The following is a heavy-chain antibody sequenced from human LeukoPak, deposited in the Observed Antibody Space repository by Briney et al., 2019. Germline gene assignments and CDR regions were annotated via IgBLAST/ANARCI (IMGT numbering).Heavy chain of an antibody. J-gene: IGHJ5*02. CDR2: IQYDGSNK. CDR3: AKDMRFDP. D-gene: IGHD3-16*01. Sequence: GGSLRLSCAASGLSFSSYGMHWVRQAPGKGLEWVAFIQYDGSNKYYADSVKGRFTISRDNSKNTLYLQMNSLRAEDTAVYYCAKDMRFDPWGQGTLVTVSS. V-gene: IGHV3-30*02. CDR1: GLSFSSYG.